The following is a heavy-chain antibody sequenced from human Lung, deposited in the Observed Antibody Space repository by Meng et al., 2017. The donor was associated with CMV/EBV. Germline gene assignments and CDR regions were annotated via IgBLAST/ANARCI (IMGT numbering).Heavy chain of an antibody. CDR3: ASFPPPGKQWLVTDY. D-gene: IGHD6-19*01. V-gene: IGHV4-4*02. Sequence: VGLEESGPGLVTPSGTLSLTCAVSGGSISSSNWWSWVRQPPGKGLEWIGEIYHSGSTNYNPSLKSRVTISVDKSKNQFSLKLSSVTAADTAVYYCASFPPPGKQWLVTDYWGQGTLVTVSS. J-gene: IGHJ4*02. CDR2: IYHSGST. CDR1: GGSISSSNW.